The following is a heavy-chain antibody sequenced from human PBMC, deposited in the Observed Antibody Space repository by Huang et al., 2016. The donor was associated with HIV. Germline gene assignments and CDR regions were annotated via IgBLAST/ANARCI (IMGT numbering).Heavy chain of an antibody. Sequence: EVLLVQSGAELKEPGESLKISCKASGYGSSSYWIGWVRQKPGKGLEWMGIIYPRYSETKYSPSFDGQVTISADKSTRTAYLQWESLKAPDTAIYFCARQVDGFRSHFDFWGQGTLVSVSS. CDR1: GYGSSSYW. V-gene: IGHV5-51*01. CDR2: IYPRYSET. D-gene: IGHD5-18*01. CDR3: ARQVDGFRSHFDF. J-gene: IGHJ4*02.